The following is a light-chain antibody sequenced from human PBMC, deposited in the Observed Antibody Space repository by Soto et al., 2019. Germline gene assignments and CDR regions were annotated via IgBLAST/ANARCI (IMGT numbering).Light chain of an antibody. CDR3: QQYNDSHT. V-gene: IGKV3-15*01. Sequence: EIMMTQSPATLSVSPGERATLSCRASQNVRSNLAWYQQKPGKAPSLLIYGASTRATGIPARFSGSGSGTEFTLTISSLQSEDSAVYYCQQYNDSHTFGGGTKVEIK. J-gene: IGKJ4*01. CDR1: QNVRSN. CDR2: GAS.